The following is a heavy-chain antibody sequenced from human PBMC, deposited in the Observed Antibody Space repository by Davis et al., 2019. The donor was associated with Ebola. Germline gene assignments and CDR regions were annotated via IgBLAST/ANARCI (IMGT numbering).Heavy chain of an antibody. V-gene: IGHV3-30*18. J-gene: IGHJ4*02. CDR2: ISYDGSNK. CDR1: GFTFSSYG. D-gene: IGHD6-19*01. CDR3: ANLAVAEPFDY. Sequence: PGGSLRLSCAASGFTFSSYGMHWVRQAPGKGLEWVAVISYDGSNKYYADSVKGRFTISRDNSKNTLYLQMNSLRAEDTAVYYCANLAVAEPFDYWGQGTLVTVSS.